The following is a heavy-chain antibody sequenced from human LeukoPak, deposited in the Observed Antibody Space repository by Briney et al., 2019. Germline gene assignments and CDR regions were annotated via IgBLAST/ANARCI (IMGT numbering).Heavy chain of an antibody. CDR2: ISYDGSNK. Sequence: GRSLRLSCAASGFTFSSYAMHWVRQAPGKGLEWVAVISYDGSNKYYADSVKGRFTISRDNSKNTLYLQMNSLRAEDTAVYYCASGDYYDSSGYYQNWGQVTLVTVSS. V-gene: IGHV3-30*04. J-gene: IGHJ4*02. D-gene: IGHD3-22*01. CDR1: GFTFSSYA. CDR3: ASGDYYDSSGYYQN.